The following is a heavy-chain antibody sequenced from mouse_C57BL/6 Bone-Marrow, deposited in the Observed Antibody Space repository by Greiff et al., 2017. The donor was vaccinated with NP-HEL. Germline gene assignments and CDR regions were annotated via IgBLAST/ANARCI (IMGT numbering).Heavy chain of an antibody. D-gene: IGHD1-1*01. CDR2: IYPGNSDT. CDR1: GYTFTSYW. CDR3: TSDHYYGSSRDY. J-gene: IGHJ2*01. V-gene: IGHV1-5*01. Sequence: EVQVVESGTVLARPGASVKMSCKTSGYTFTSYWMHWVKQRPGQGLEWIGAIYPGNSDTSYNQKFKGKAKLTAVTSASTAYMELSSLTNEDSAVYYCTSDHYYGSSRDYWGQGTTLTVSS.